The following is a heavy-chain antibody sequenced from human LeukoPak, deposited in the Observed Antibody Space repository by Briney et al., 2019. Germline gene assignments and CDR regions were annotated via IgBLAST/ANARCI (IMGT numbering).Heavy chain of an antibody. CDR3: AKDTLFFGATYAFDI. CDR1: GFTFDDYA. V-gene: IGHV3-9*01. CDR2: ISWNSGSI. Sequence: PGRSLRLSCAASGFTFDDYAMHWVRQGPGKGLEWVSGISWNSGSIGYGDSVKGRFTVSRGSAKNSLYLQMNSLRAEDTALYYCAKDTLFFGATYAFDIWGQGTMVTVSS. D-gene: IGHD1-26*01. J-gene: IGHJ3*02.